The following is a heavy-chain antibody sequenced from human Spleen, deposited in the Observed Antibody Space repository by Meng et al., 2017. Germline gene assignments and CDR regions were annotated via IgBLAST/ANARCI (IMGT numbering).Heavy chain of an antibody. D-gene: IGHD2-15*01. CDR1: GFTFSSYW. V-gene: IGHV3-48*04. CDR2: ISSSGSTI. J-gene: IGHJ3*02. Sequence: GESLKISCAASGFTFSSYWMSWVRQAPGKGLEWVSYISSSGSTIYYADSVKGRFTISRDNAKNSLYLQMNSLRAEDTAVYYCARDTIYCSGGSCYWPNAFDIWGQGTMVTVSS. CDR3: ARDTIYCSGGSCYWPNAFDI.